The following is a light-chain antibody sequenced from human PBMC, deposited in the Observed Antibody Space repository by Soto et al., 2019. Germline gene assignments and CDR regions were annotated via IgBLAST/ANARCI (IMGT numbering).Light chain of an antibody. CDR1: HSISTY. Sequence: DIQMTQSPSSLSASVGDRVTITCRANHSISTYLNWYQQKPGQAPNLLIHGASSLQSALTSRFSGRGSGTDFVLTISSLQPEDFAIYYSQQSYSIPWTFGQGTRVEIK. CDR3: QQSYSIPWT. J-gene: IGKJ1*01. V-gene: IGKV1-39*01. CDR2: GAS.